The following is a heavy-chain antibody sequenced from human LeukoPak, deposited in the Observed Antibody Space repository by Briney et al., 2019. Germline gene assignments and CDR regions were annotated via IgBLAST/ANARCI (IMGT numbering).Heavy chain of an antibody. Sequence: GGSLRLSCAVSGLTFSNFWMSWVRQAPGKGLEWVANIKEDGSEKYFLDSVKGRFTISRDNAKNSLYLQMNSLRAEDTAVYYCARDLGYCSGGSCYGLFDYWGQGTLVTVSS. J-gene: IGHJ4*02. CDR2: IKEDGSEK. CDR3: ARDLGYCSGGSCYGLFDY. CDR1: GLTFSNFW. D-gene: IGHD2-15*01. V-gene: IGHV3-7*01.